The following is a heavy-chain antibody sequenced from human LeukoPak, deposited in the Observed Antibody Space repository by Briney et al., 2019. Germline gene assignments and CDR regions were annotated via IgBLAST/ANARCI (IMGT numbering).Heavy chain of an antibody. CDR1: GGSISSYY. V-gene: IGHV4-4*07. CDR2: IYTSGST. Sequence: SETLSLTCTVSGGSISSYYWSWIRQPAGKGLEWIGRIYTSGSTNYNPSLKSRVTMSVDTSKDQFSLKLSSVTATDTAVYYCRGRNTFGFDYWGQGTLVTVSS. J-gene: IGHJ4*02. D-gene: IGHD1-26*01. CDR3: RGRNTFGFDY.